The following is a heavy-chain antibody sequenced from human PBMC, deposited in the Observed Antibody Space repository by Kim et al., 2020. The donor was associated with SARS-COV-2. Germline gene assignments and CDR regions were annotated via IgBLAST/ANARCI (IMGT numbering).Heavy chain of an antibody. D-gene: IGHD2-15*01. J-gene: IGHJ6*02. CDR3: ARGGYCSGGSCYLVSDFYYYYGMDV. CDR1: GFTFSSYW. Sequence: GGSLRLSCAASGFTFSSYWMHWVRQAPGKGLVWVSRINSDGSSTSYADSVKGRFTISRDNAKNTLYLQMNSLRAEDTAVYYCARGGYCSGGSCYLVSDFYYYYGMDVWGQGTTVTVSS. V-gene: IGHV3-74*01. CDR2: INSDGSST.